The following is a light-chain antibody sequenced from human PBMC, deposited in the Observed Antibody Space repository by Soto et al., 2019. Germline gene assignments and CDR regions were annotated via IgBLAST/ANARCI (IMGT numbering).Light chain of an antibody. CDR2: DGF. CDR1: QNVKTR. J-gene: IGKJ4*01. V-gene: IGKV3-15*01. CDR3: QQYDEWPLT. Sequence: EKVMTQSPDTLSVSPGERATLSCRASQNVKTRLAWYQQKPGQAPRLLIYDGFTRATGIPARFSGSASGTEFTLTISSLQSEDFAVYYCQQYDEWPLTFGGGTKVEIK.